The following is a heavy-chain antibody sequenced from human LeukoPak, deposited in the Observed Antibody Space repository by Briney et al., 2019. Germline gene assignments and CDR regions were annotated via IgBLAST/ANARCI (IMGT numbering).Heavy chain of an antibody. J-gene: IGHJ4*02. CDR3: AKGVAVAGDLDY. Sequence: PGRSLRLSCAASGFTFSSHGMHWVRQAPGKGLEWVAFIRYDGSNKYYADSVKGRFTISRDNSKNTLYLQMNSLRAEDTAVYYCAKGVAVAGDLDYWGQGTLVTVSS. CDR2: IRYDGSNK. CDR1: GFTFSSHG. V-gene: IGHV3-30*02. D-gene: IGHD6-19*01.